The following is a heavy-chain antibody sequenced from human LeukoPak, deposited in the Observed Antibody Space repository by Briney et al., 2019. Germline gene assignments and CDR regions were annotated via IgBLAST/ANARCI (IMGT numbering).Heavy chain of an antibody. CDR3: ARTLIEYSVSSCYFDY. Sequence: GGSLRLSCAASDFTFSTYAMSWVRQAPGRGLEWVSTISGGGGTTYYADSVKGRFTISRDNSKNTLYLQMNSLRAEDTAVYYCARTLIEYSVSSCYFDYWGQGTLVTVSS. D-gene: IGHD6-6*01. J-gene: IGHJ4*02. CDR2: ISGGGGTT. V-gene: IGHV3-23*01. CDR1: DFTFSTYA.